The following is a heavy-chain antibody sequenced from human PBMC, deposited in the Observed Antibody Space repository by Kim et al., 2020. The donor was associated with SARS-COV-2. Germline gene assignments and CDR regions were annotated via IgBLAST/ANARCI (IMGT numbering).Heavy chain of an antibody. V-gene: IGHV3-30-3*01. CDR1: GFTFSSYA. Sequence: GGSLRLSCAASGFTFSSYAMHWVRQAPGKGLEWVAVISYDGSNKYYADSVKGRFTISRDNSKNTLYLQMNSLRAEDTAVYYCARDCSSTSCYLVLDYWGQGTLVTVSS. CDR2: ISYDGSNK. J-gene: IGHJ4*02. D-gene: IGHD2-2*01. CDR3: ARDCSSTSCYLVLDY.